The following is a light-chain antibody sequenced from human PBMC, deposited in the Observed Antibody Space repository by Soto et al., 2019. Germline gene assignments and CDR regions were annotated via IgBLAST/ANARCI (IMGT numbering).Light chain of an antibody. Sequence: EIVLTQSPGTLSLSPGERATLSCRASQSVSSSFLAWYQQKPDQAPRLLIYGASSRATGIPDRFSGSGSGTDFTLTISRLEPEDFAVYSCQQYSSSPLTFGGGTKVEIK. CDR2: GAS. CDR1: QSVSSSF. CDR3: QQYSSSPLT. V-gene: IGKV3-20*01. J-gene: IGKJ4*01.